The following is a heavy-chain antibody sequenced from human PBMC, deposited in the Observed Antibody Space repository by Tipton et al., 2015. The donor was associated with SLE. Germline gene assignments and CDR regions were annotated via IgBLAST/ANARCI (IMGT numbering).Heavy chain of an antibody. CDR2: VYYTGTT. V-gene: IGHV4-59*01. CDR1: GGSITGYH. J-gene: IGHJ4*02. D-gene: IGHD3-22*01. Sequence: TLSPTCTVSGGSITGYHWSWIRQPPGKGLEWIGYVYYTGTTNYDPSLRSRVTMSADTSRNQFSLRLSSVTTADTAVYYCARAGYDATGYFMNYFDYWGQGALVTVSS. CDR3: ARAGYDATGYFMNYFDY.